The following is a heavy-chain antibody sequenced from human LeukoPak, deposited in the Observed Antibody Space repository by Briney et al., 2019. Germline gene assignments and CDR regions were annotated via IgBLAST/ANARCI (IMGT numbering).Heavy chain of an antibody. Sequence: PGGSLRLSCAASGFTFNSYSMNWVRQAPGKGLEWVSSISGSNSYIYYADSMKGRFTISRDNAKNSLYLQMNSLRAEDTAVYYCARDVLYYFDYWGQGTLVTVSS. CDR3: ARDVLYYFDY. V-gene: IGHV3-21*01. CDR1: GFTFNSYS. CDR2: ISGSNSYI. J-gene: IGHJ4*02.